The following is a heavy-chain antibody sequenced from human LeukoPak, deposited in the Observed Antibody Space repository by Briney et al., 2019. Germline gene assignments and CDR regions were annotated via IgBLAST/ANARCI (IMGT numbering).Heavy chain of an antibody. CDR2: FDPEDGET. D-gene: IGHD3-3*01. CDR3: ATGRHDFWSGYFRGYFDY. J-gene: IGHJ4*02. V-gene: IGHV1-24*01. CDR1: GCTLTELS. Sequence: GASVKVSCKVSGCTLTELSMHWVRQAPGKGLEWMGGFDPEDGETIYAQKFQGRVTMTEDTSTDTAYMELSSLRSEDTAVYYCATGRHDFWSGYFRGYFDYWGQGTLVTVSS.